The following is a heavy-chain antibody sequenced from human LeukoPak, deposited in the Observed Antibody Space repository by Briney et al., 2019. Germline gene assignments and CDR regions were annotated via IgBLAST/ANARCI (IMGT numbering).Heavy chain of an antibody. CDR1: GFTFSSYA. J-gene: IGHJ4*02. D-gene: IGHD3-22*01. CDR3: ARAHGGTYYYDSSGYCDY. CDR2: ISYDGSNK. V-gene: IGHV3-30-3*01. Sequence: PGGSLRLSCAASGFTFSSYAMSWVRQAPGKGLEWVAVISYDGSNKYYADSVKGRFTISRDNSKNTLYLQMNSLRAEDTAVYYCARAHGGTYYYDSSGYCDYWGQGTLVTVSS.